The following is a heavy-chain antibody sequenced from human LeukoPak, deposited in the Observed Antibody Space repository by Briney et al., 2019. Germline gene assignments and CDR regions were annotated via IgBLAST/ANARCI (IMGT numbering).Heavy chain of an antibody. CDR2: IRGSGGST. CDR1: GFTFSSHA. Sequence: GGSLRLSCAASGFTFSSHAMSWVRQAPGKGLESVSAIRGSGGSTYYADSVKGRFTISRDNSKNTLYLQMNSLRAEDTAVYYCAKDYLGTMVRGVIPNWFDPWGQGTLVTVSS. V-gene: IGHV3-23*01. CDR3: AKDYLGTMVRGVIPNWFDP. D-gene: IGHD3-10*01. J-gene: IGHJ5*02.